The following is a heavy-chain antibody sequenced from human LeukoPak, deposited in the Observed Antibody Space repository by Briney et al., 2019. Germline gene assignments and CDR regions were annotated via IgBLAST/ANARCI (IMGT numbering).Heavy chain of an antibody. J-gene: IGHJ4*02. CDR1: GLTVTNNY. Sequence: SGGSLRLSCAASGLTVTNNYWHWVRQPPGKGPEWISILYSDGDTKYADSVKGRFTFSRDSSRNTLYLQMNGLRAEDTAVYYCTYGDYPLTYWGQGTLVSVYS. D-gene: IGHD4-17*01. CDR3: TYGDYPLTY. CDR2: LYSDGDT. V-gene: IGHV3-66*01.